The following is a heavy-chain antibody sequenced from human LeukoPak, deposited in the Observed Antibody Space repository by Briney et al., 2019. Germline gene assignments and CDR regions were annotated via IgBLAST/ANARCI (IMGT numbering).Heavy chain of an antibody. V-gene: IGHV3-23*01. CDR2: ISGSGGST. J-gene: IGHJ4*02. CDR1: GFTFSSYA. D-gene: IGHD3-22*01. CDR3: AKGDYYDSSGIDY. Sequence: GGSLRLSCAASGFTFSSYAMSWVRQAPGKGLEWISAISGSGGSTYYADSVKGRFTISRDNSKNTLYLQMNSLRAEDTAVYYCAKGDYYDSSGIDYWGQGTLVTVSS.